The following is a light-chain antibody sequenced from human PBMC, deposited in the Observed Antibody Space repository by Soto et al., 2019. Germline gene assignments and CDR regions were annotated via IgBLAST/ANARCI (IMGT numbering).Light chain of an antibody. V-gene: IGKV1-5*03. CDR2: KAS. CDR3: QQYYGYSRT. Sequence: DIQMTQSPSTLSASVGDRVTITCRASQSISSWLAWYQQKPGKAPKLLIYKASSLESGVASRCSGSGSGTEFTLTISSLQPDDFATYYCQQYYGYSRTFGQGTKVEIK. CDR1: QSISSW. J-gene: IGKJ1*01.